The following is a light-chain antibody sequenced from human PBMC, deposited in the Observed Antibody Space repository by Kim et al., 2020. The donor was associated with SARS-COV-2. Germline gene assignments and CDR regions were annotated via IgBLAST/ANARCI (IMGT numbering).Light chain of an antibody. J-gene: IGKJ5*01. Sequence: SPEDRANLSCRASQSVSRSVLAWYQQKPGLAPRLLFYDAAGRATGSPDRCSGGGSGTHFTLTISRREPEDFAVYYCQQYGSSLITFGQGTRLEIK. CDR3: QQYGSSLIT. CDR2: DAA. V-gene: IGKV3D-20*01. CDR1: QSVSRSV.